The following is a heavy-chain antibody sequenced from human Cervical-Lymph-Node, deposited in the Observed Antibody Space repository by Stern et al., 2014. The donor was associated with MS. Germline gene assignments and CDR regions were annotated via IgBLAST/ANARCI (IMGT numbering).Heavy chain of an antibody. Sequence: EVQLVESGGDLVQPGKSLRLSCAASGFRFDDYAMYWVLQAPGKGLEWVSGISWSSGKIGYADSVKGRFTISRDNVKNSLFLQMNSLRSEDTASYYCARAIGFCSGGNCEPYYYYGIDVWGQGTRVTVSS. CDR3: ARAIGFCSGGNCEPYYYYGIDV. CDR1: GFRFDDYA. D-gene: IGHD2-15*01. V-gene: IGHV3-9*01. CDR2: ISWSSGKI. J-gene: IGHJ6*02.